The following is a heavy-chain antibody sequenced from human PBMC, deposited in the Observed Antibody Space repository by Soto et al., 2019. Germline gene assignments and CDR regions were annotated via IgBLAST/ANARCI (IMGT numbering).Heavy chain of an antibody. V-gene: IGHV3-11*04. CDR3: ARDVSGLNWFDP. Sequence: PGGSLRLSCAASGFIFSDFHMSWVRQAPGKGLEWLSYISINGGTMYYADSVKGRFTISRDNAKNSLYLQMNSLRDEDTAVYYCARDVSGLNWFDPWGQGTLVTVS. CDR2: ISINGGTM. D-gene: IGHD5-12*01. J-gene: IGHJ5*02. CDR1: GFIFSDFH.